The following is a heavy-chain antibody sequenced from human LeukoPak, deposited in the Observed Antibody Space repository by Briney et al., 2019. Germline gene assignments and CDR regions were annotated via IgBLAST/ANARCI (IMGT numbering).Heavy chain of an antibody. CDR2: IKQDGSEK. CDR3: ASETWGSGSYYSPYFDY. CDR1: GFTFSSYW. J-gene: IGHJ4*02. Sequence: GGSLRLSCAASGFTFSSYWMNWVRQAPGKGLEWVANIKQDGSEKYYVDSVKGRFTISRDNAKNSLYLQMNSLRAEDTAVYYCASETWGSGSYYSPYFDYWGQGTLVTVSS. V-gene: IGHV3-7*01. D-gene: IGHD3-10*01.